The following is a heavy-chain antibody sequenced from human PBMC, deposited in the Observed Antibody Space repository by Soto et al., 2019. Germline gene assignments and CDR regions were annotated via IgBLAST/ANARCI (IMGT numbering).Heavy chain of an antibody. CDR1: GGSMSGHMSY. J-gene: IGHJ2*01. D-gene: IGHD4-17*01. CDR3: AREFIPLTTDWYFDL. CDR2: IYESGST. V-gene: IGHV4-30-4*01. Sequence: QVQLQESGPGLVKPSETLSLTCTVSGGSMSGHMSYWSWIRQPPGKGLEWIGYIYESGSTYYNPSLKGRVTITVDTSKKQFSLRLNSVTAADTAVYYCAREFIPLTTDWYFDLWGRAPWSLSRQ.